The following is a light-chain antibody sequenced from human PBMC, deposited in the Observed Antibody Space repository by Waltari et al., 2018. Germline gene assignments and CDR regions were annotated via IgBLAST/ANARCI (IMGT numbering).Light chain of an antibody. CDR2: DVS. J-gene: IGLJ1*01. Sequence: QSVLTQPASVSGSPGQSITISCTGSSRDVGGSNYVSRHQQHPGKAPKLMIYDVSNRPSGVSNRFSGSKSGNTASLTISGLRTEDEADYYCSSYSSSSTLDRVFGTGTKVTVL. CDR3: SSYSSSSTLDRV. CDR1: SRDVGGSNY. V-gene: IGLV2-14*03.